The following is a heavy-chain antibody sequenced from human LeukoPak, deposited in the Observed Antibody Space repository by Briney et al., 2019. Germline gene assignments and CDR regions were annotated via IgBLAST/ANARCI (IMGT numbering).Heavy chain of an antibody. CDR2: IRSKAYGATT. J-gene: IGHJ5*02. CDR1: GFSFGDYA. Sequence: GGSLRLSCISSGFSFGDYAMSWVRRAPGKGLEWVGFIRSKAYGATTEYAASVKGRFTISRDDSKSIAYLQMNSLKTEDTAVYYCTRDPYYYDSSGHEWFDPWGQGTLVTVSS. D-gene: IGHD3-22*01. V-gene: IGHV3-49*04. CDR3: TRDPYYYDSSGHEWFDP.